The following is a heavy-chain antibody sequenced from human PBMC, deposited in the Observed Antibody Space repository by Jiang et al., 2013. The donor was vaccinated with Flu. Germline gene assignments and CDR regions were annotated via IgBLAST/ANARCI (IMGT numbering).Heavy chain of an antibody. D-gene: IGHD3-22*01. Sequence: SLESRVTMSVDTSKNQFSLKLSSVTAADTAVYYCARDSYYYDTGGYYLLDYWGQGTLVTVSS. CDR3: ARDSYYYDTGGYYLLDY. J-gene: IGHJ4*02. V-gene: IGHV4-4*06.